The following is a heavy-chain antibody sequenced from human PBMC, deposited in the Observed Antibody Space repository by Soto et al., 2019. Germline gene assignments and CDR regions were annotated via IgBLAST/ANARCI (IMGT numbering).Heavy chain of an antibody. CDR1: GYTLNTNY. D-gene: IGHD3-16*01. Sequence: QAQLVQSGAEVKKPGASVKISCKASGYTLNTNYLVWVRQAPGHGLEWMGIINTSGGSTDYAQKFQGRLTMTTATSTNTVYLELSSLRSKDTAVYYCVSLEITGSWGQGTQVAVSS. J-gene: IGHJ5*02. V-gene: IGHV1-46*02. CDR2: INTSGGST. CDR3: VSLEITGS.